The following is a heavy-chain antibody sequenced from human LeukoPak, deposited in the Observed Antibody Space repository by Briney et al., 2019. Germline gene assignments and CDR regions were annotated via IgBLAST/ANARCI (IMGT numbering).Heavy chain of an antibody. Sequence: SETLSLTCTVSGGSISSYYWSWIRQPPGKGLEWIGYIYYSGSTNYNPSLKSRVTISVDTSKNQFPLKLSSVTAADTAVYYCARLEWLLSPGWFDPWGQGTLVTVSS. CDR3: ARLEWLLSPGWFDP. CDR2: IYYSGST. CDR1: GGSISSYY. D-gene: IGHD3-3*01. V-gene: IGHV4-59*01. J-gene: IGHJ5*02.